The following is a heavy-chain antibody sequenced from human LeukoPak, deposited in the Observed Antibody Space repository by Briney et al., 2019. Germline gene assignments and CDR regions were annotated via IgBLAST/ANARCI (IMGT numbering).Heavy chain of an antibody. V-gene: IGHV3-21*01. D-gene: IGHD6-13*01. CDR1: GFTFSSHS. CDR3: ARERREAAAVNWFDP. CDR2: ISSSSSYI. J-gene: IGHJ5*02. Sequence: GGSLRLSCAASGFTFSSHSMNWVRQAPGKGLEWVSSISSSSSYIYYADSVKGRFTISRDNAKNSLYLQMNSLRAEDTAVYYCARERREAAAVNWFDPWGQGTLVTVSS.